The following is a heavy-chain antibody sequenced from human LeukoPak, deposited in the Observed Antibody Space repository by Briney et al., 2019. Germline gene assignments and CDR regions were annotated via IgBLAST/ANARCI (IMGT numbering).Heavy chain of an antibody. D-gene: IGHD4-17*01. V-gene: IGHV4-59*01. J-gene: IGHJ5*02. Sequence: PSETLSLTCTVPGGSINDYYWTCIRQAPGKGLEWLGYISNSGTTDYNPSLKSRVTMSVDTSKNEFSLKVTSVTAADTAMYYCARVVRGAVTSNCFGPWGQGTLVTVSS. CDR1: GGSINDYY. CDR2: ISNSGTT. CDR3: ARVVRGAVTSNCFGP.